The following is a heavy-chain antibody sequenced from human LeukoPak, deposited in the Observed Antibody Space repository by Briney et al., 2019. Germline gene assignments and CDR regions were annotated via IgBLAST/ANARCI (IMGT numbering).Heavy chain of an antibody. CDR1: GYSISSGHY. Sequence: SETLSLTCTVSGYSISSGHYRGWIRQPPGKGLEWIGSIYEGETTYYNPSLKTRLTISLDTSKNQFSLKLSSVTAADTAVYYCASNWSDLDYWGQGILVTVSS. V-gene: IGHV4-38-2*02. CDR2: IYEGETT. J-gene: IGHJ4*02. D-gene: IGHD1-1*01. CDR3: ASNWSDLDY.